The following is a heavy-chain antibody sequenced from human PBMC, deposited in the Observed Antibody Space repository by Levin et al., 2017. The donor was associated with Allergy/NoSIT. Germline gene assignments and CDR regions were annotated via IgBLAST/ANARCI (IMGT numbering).Heavy chain of an antibody. Sequence: GGSLRLSCAASGFTFSDYYMSWIRQAPGKGLEWVSYISSSSSYTNYADSVKGRFTISRDNAKNSLYLQMNSLRAEDTAVYYCARDRGAPTRALVPAAMPDYWGQGTLVTVSS. J-gene: IGHJ4*02. CDR1: GFTFSDYY. CDR3: ARDRGAPTRALVPAAMPDY. V-gene: IGHV3-11*05. CDR2: ISSSSSYT. D-gene: IGHD2-2*01.